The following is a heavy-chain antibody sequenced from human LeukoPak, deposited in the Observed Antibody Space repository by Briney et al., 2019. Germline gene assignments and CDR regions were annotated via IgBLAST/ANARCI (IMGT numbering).Heavy chain of an antibody. CDR2: ISSSGSTI. CDR3: AKDEGSSSWYVLFEYFQH. D-gene: IGHD6-13*01. J-gene: IGHJ1*01. CDR1: GFTFSDYY. V-gene: IGHV3-11*01. Sequence: GGSLRLSCAASGFTFSDYYMSWIRQAPGKGLEWVSYISSSGSTIYYADSVKGRFTISRDNAKNSLYLQMNSLRAEDTAVYYCAKDEGSSSWYVLFEYFQHWGQGTLVTVSS.